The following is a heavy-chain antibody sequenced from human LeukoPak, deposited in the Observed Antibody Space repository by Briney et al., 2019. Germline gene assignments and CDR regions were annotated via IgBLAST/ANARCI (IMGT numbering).Heavy chain of an antibody. J-gene: IGHJ4*02. CDR3: ATYYFDY. Sequence: SQTLSLTCVIYGDSVSSRSAAWNWIRQSPSRGLEWLGRTLYRSKWYNDYAESVRSRITIKPDTSKNHFSLQLNSVTPEDTAVYYCATYYFDYWGQGTLVTVSS. CDR2: TLYRSKWYN. V-gene: IGHV6-1*01. CDR1: GDSVSSRSAA.